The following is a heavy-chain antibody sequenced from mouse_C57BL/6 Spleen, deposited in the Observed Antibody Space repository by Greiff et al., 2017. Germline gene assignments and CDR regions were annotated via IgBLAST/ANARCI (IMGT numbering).Heavy chain of an antibody. CDR1: GYSFTDYN. Sequence: VQLQQSGPELVKPGASVKISCKASGYSFTDYNMNWVKQSNGKSLEWIGVINANYGTTSYNQKVKGKATLTVDQSSSTAYMQINSLTSEDSAVYYCTYYDYDRLEYWFAYWGQGTLVTVSA. CDR3: TYYDYDRLEYWFAY. D-gene: IGHD2-4*01. V-gene: IGHV1-39*01. J-gene: IGHJ3*01. CDR2: INANYGTT.